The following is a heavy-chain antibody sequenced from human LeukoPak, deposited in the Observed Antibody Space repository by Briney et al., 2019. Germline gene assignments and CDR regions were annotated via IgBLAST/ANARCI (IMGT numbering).Heavy chain of an antibody. CDR3: TRYNNDHFDY. CDR2: IAYDGSRA. J-gene: IGHJ4*02. D-gene: IGHD1-14*01. CDR1: GFTFGGYG. V-gene: IGHV3-33*01. Sequence: GRSLRLSCAGSGFTFGGYGMHWFRQTPGKGLEWVAVIAYDGSRAFYADSVKGRFTISRDNSKNTMSVQMDDLRAEDTAVYYCTRYNNDHFDYWGQGTLITVSS.